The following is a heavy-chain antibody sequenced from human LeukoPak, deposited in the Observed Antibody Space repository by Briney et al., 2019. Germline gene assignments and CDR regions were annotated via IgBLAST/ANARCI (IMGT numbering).Heavy chain of an antibody. V-gene: IGHV3-23*01. CDR3: ARDLGWLHYED. D-gene: IGHD5-12*01. CDR2: IGGTGGFIT. Sequence: PGGSLRLSCAASGFTFSRYSMNWVRQAPGKGLEWVSGIGGTGGFITYYAESVKGRSTVSRDNSKNKLYLQMNSLRADDTAIYYCARDLGWLHYEDWGQGTLVTVSS. CDR1: GFTFSRYS. J-gene: IGHJ4*02.